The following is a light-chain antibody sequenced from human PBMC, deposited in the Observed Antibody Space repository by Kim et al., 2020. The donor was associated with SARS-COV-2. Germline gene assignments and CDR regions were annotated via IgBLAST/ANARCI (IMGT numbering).Light chain of an antibody. CDR3: GTWDSILSACRV. CDR1: SSNIGNNY. Sequence: QSVLTQPPSVSAAPGQKVTISCSGSSSNIGNNYVSWYQQLPGTAPKLLIYDNNKRPSGIPDRFSGSKSGTSATLGITGLQTGDEADYYCGTWDSILSACRVFGGGTQLTVL. V-gene: IGLV1-51*01. J-gene: IGLJ3*02. CDR2: DNN.